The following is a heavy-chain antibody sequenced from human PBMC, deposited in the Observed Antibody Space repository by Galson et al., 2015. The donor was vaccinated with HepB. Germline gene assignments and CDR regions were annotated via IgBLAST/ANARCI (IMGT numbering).Heavy chain of an antibody. V-gene: IGHV1-8*01. CDR1: GYTFTSYD. D-gene: IGHD3-16*01. CDR2: MNPNSGNT. Sequence: SVKVSCKASGYTFTSYDINWVRQATGQGLEWMGWMNPNSGNTGYAQKFQGRVTMTRNTSISTAYMELSSLRSEDTAVYYCARGRSACLGKRGGGGGGEYFQHWGQGTLVTVSS. J-gene: IGHJ1*01. CDR3: ARGRSACLGKRGGGGGGEYFQH.